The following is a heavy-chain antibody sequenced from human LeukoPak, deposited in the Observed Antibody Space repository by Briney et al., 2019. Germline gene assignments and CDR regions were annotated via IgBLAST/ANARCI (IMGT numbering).Heavy chain of an antibody. V-gene: IGHV4-34*01. Sequence: SETLSLTCAVYGGSFSGYYWSCIRQPPGKGLEWIGEINHSGSTNYNPSLKSRVTISVDTSKNQFSLKLSSVTAADTAVYYCARGSVLRFLEWLFDYWGQGTLVTVSS. D-gene: IGHD3-3*01. CDR2: INHSGST. CDR3: ARGSVLRFLEWLFDY. CDR1: GGSFSGYY. J-gene: IGHJ4*02.